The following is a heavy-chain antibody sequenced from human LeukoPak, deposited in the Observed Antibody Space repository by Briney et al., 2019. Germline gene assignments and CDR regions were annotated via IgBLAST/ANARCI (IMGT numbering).Heavy chain of an antibody. Sequence: ASVRVSCKASGYTFTVYYMHWVRQAPGQGREWMGWINPNSGGTNYAQKFQGRVTITRDTSISTAYMELSRLRSDDTAVYYCARLMRYYDFWSGDYYGMDVWGQGTTVTVSS. V-gene: IGHV1-2*02. CDR2: INPNSGGT. D-gene: IGHD3-3*01. CDR1: GYTFTVYY. CDR3: ARLMRYYDFWSGDYYGMDV. J-gene: IGHJ6*02.